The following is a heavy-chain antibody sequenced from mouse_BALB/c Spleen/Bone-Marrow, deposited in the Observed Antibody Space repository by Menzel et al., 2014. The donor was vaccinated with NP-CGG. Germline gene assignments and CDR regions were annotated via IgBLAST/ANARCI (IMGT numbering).Heavy chain of an antibody. J-gene: IGHJ4*01. V-gene: IGHV7-3*02. CDR3: ARDDYYAMDY. Sequence: EVKLVESGGGLVQPGGSLRLSCATSGFTFTDYHMSWVRQPPGKALEWLGFIRNKANGYTTEYSASVKGRFTISRDNSQSILYLQMNTLRAEDSATYYCARDDYYAMDYWGQGTSVTVSS. CDR1: GFTFTDYH. CDR2: IRNKANGYTT.